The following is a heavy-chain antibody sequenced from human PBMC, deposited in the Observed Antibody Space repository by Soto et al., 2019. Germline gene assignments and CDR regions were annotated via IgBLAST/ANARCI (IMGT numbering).Heavy chain of an antibody. D-gene: IGHD3-9*01. CDR1: GFTFNYNA. V-gene: IGHV3-23*01. CDR3: AKDDLSVFRYLVTPGPFDS. J-gene: IGHJ4*02. CDR2: LSDNGDNT. Sequence: EVQLLESGGGLVQPGESLRLSCAASGFTFNYNAMSWVRQAPGKGLEWVSGLSDNGDNTYYADSVKGRFTISRDNSKNTLYLQMSSLRAEDTAVYYWAKDDLSVFRYLVTPGPFDSWGRGTLVTVSS.